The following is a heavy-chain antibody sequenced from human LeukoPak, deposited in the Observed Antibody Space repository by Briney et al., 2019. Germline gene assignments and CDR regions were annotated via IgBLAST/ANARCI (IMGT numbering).Heavy chain of an antibody. CDR3: ARHYYDSSGLAYYFDY. V-gene: IGHV4-39*01. CDR2: VRYSGKT. Sequence: SETLSLTCTVSGGSISSSSSYWGWIRQPPGKGLEWIGSVRYSGKTYYNPSLKSRVTMSLDASKNQFSLRLTSVAAADTAVYSCARHYYDSSGLAYYFDYWGQGTLVTVSS. CDR1: GGSISSSSSY. J-gene: IGHJ4*02. D-gene: IGHD3-22*01.